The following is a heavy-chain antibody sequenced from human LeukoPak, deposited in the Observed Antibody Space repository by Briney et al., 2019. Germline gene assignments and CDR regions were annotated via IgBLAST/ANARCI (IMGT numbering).Heavy chain of an antibody. Sequence: GGSLRLSCAASGFTFSSYSMNWVRQAPGKGLEWVSSISSSSSYIYYADSVKGRFTISRDNAKNSLYLQMNSLRAEDTAVYYCARDGGAVAGPGSSDYWGQGTLVTVPS. CDR3: ARDGGAVAGPGSSDY. J-gene: IGHJ4*02. D-gene: IGHD6-19*01. V-gene: IGHV3-21*01. CDR2: ISSSSSYI. CDR1: GFTFSSYS.